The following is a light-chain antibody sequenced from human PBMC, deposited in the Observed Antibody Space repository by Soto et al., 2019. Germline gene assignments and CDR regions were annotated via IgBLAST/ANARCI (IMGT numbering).Light chain of an antibody. CDR1: SYNIGSNY. CDR2: TNN. J-gene: IGLJ1*01. CDR3: AAWDDSLSAYV. V-gene: IGLV1-47*01. Sequence: QSVLTQPPSASGTPGQRVTISCSGSSYNIGSNYVYWYQQLPGTAPQLLIYTNNQRPSGVPDRFSGSKSGTSASLDISGLRSEDEADYYCAAWDDSLSAYVFGFGTKLTVL.